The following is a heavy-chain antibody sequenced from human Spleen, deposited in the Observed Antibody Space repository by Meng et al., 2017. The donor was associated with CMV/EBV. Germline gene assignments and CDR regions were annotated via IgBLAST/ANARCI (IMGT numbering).Heavy chain of an antibody. Sequence: GGSLRLSCAASGFTFSAYSMNWVRQAPGKGLEWVSGIGTAGDTHYSGSVKGRITISRENAKNSLYLQMNSLRTGDTAVYYCARGSSSWFNYYYGMDVWGQGTTVTVSS. CDR1: GFTFSAYS. J-gene: IGHJ6*02. V-gene: IGHV3-13*01. CDR3: ARGSSSWFNYYYGMDV. D-gene: IGHD6-13*01. CDR2: IGTAGDT.